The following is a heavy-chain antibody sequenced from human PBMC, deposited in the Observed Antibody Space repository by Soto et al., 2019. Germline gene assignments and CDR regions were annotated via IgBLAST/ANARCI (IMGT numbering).Heavy chain of an antibody. CDR3: ATTGDGYGNAAKADY. Sequence: QVQLVQSGAEVKKPGSSVKVSCKASGGTFSSYAISWVRQAPGQGLEWMGGINPIFGTANYAQKFQGRVTITADESTSTAYMELSSLRSEDTAVYYCATTGDGYGNAAKADYWGQGTLVTFSA. V-gene: IGHV1-69*01. D-gene: IGHD5-12*01. J-gene: IGHJ4*02. CDR2: INPIFGTA. CDR1: GGTFSSYA.